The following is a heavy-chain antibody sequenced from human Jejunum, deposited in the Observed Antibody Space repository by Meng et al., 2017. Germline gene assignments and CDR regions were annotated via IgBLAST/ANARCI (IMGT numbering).Heavy chain of an antibody. CDR1: GGTFSNYT. V-gene: IGHV1-69*10. Sequence: QVQLVQSGAEVKKPGSSVKVSCKASGGTFSNYTISWVRQAPGQGLEWMGRVIPVLDMANYAQKFQDRVTITADKSTSTAYMELSSLRSEDTAVYHCARDQYGDYAFDYWGQGTLVTVSS. D-gene: IGHD4-17*01. CDR3: ARDQYGDYAFDY. CDR2: VIPVLDMA. J-gene: IGHJ4*02.